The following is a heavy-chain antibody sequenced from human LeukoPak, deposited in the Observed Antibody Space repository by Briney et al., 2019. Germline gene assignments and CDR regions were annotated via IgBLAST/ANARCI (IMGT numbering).Heavy chain of an antibody. J-gene: IGHJ6*03. CDR2: ISGSGGST. CDR3: ARVPSVTGGFYYYYYYYMDV. V-gene: IGHV3-23*01. CDR1: GFTFSSYA. Sequence: PGGSLRLSCAASGFTFSSYAMSWVRQAPGKGLEWVSAISGSGGSTYYADSVKGRFTISRDNAKNSLYLQMNSLRAEDTAVYYCARVPSVTGGFYYYYYYYMDVWGKGTTVTISS. D-gene: IGHD2-21*02.